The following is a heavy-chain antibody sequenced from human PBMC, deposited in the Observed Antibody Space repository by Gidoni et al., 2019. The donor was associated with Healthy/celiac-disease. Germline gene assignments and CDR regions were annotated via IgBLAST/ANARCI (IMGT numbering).Heavy chain of an antibody. D-gene: IGHD3-22*01. V-gene: IGHV4-39*01. CDR2: ISYSGST. CDR1: GGSISSSSYY. CDR3: ARLGYYDSSGYYFSYYFDY. Sequence: QLHLQESGPGLVKPSETLSLTCTVPGGSISSSSYYWGWIRQPPGKGLEWFGSISYSGSTYYNRSLKSRVTISVDTSKNQFSLKLSSVTAADTAVYYCARLGYYDSSGYYFSYYFDYWGQGTLVTVSS. J-gene: IGHJ4*02.